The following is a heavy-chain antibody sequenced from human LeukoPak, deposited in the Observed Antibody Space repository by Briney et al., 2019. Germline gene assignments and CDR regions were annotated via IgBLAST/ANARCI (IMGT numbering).Heavy chain of an antibody. CDR2: ISGGSDFI. V-gene: IGHV3-23*01. Sequence: GGSLRLSCAASGFTFSNNAVNWVRQAPGRGLEWVSAISGGSDFIYYAESVKGRFTISRDNSKSTLYLQMNSLRVEDTAIYYCAKVDGSLVSRARFDYWGPGTLVTVSS. J-gene: IGHJ4*02. CDR3: AKVDGSLVSRARFDY. CDR1: GFTFSNNA. D-gene: IGHD2-8*01.